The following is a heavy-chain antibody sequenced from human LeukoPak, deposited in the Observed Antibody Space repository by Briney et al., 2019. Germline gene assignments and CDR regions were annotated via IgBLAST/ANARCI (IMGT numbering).Heavy chain of an antibody. CDR3: ARDRLGYDILTGYSDYYAMDV. Sequence: PGGSLRLSCAASGFTFRSYAMNWVRQAPGKGLEWLAVIWYDGSNKYYADSAKGRFTISRDSSKNTMYLQMNSLSAEDTAVYSCARDRLGYDILTGYSDYYAMDVWGQGTTVTVSS. J-gene: IGHJ6*02. D-gene: IGHD3-9*01. CDR2: IWYDGSNK. CDR1: GFTFRSYA. V-gene: IGHV3-33*08.